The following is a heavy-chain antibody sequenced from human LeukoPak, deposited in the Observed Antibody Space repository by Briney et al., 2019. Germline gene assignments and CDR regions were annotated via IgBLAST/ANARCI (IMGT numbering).Heavy chain of an antibody. CDR1: GGSFSGYY. Sequence: SETLSLTCAVYGGSFSGYYWSWIRQPPGKGLEWIGEINHSGSTNYNPSLKSRVTISVDTSKNQFSLKLSSVTAADTAVYYCARRRGITIFGVVISDDYWGQGTLVTVSS. CDR3: ARRRGITIFGVVISDDY. D-gene: IGHD3-3*01. V-gene: IGHV4-34*01. CDR2: INHSGST. J-gene: IGHJ4*02.